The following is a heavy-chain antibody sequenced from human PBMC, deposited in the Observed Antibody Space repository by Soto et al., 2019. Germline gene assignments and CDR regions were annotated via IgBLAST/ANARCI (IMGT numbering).Heavy chain of an antibody. CDR2: LDGSGSHT. CDR1: GFTFSNET. D-gene: IGHD1-26*01. Sequence: EVQLLEAGGGFLQPGGSLRLSCAASGFTFSNETMSWVRQAPGRGLEWVSSLDGSGSHTFHADSVKGRFTISRDNSKNPVYLQMNSLIAEDTAVYYCVKARYSSNRGYFDYWGQGTVVSVSS. CDR3: VKARYSSNRGYFDY. J-gene: IGHJ4*02. V-gene: IGHV3-23*01.